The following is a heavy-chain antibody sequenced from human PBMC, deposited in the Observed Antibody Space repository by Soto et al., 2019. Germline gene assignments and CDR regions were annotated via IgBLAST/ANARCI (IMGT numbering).Heavy chain of an antibody. CDR2: IWYDGSNK. Sequence: QVQLVESGGGVVQPGRSLRLSCAASGFTFSSYGMHWVRQAPGKGLEWVAVIWYDGSNKYYADSVKGRFTNSRDNSKNRLYVQMNCLRAEDTGVYYCASDLGHRGWDARFDYWGRGTLVTVCS. V-gene: IGHV3-33*01. CDR1: GFTFSSYG. J-gene: IGHJ4*02. CDR3: ASDLGHRGWDARFDY. D-gene: IGHD1-26*01.